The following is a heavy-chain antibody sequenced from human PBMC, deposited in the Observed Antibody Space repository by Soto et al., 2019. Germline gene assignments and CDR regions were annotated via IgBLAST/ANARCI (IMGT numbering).Heavy chain of an antibody. V-gene: IGHV3-7*01. CDR2: IKQDGSEK. Sequence: EVQLVESGGGLVQPGGSLRLSCAASGFTFSSYWMSWVRQAPGKGLEWVANIKQDGSEKYYVDSVKGRFTISRDNAKNSLYLQMNSLRAEDTAVYYCARDRYPVVPPFNWFDPWGQGTLVTVSS. D-gene: IGHD2-15*01. CDR1: GFTFSSYW. CDR3: ARDRYPVVPPFNWFDP. J-gene: IGHJ5*02.